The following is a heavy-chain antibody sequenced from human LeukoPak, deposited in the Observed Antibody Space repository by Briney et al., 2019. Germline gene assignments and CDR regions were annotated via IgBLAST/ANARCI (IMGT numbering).Heavy chain of an antibody. Sequence: KPSETLSLTFTVSGGSVSSSDSYWGWIRQPPGKGLDWIGRISYNGNTYYNPSLKSRLTISVDTSKNHFSLRLSSVTAADTAVYYCARLTHSYYSDISGYYPYYYMDVWGTGTTVTVSS. D-gene: IGHD3-22*01. CDR2: ISYNGNT. V-gene: IGHV4-39*02. CDR3: ARLTHSYYSDISGYYPYYYMDV. J-gene: IGHJ6*03. CDR1: GGSVSSSDSY.